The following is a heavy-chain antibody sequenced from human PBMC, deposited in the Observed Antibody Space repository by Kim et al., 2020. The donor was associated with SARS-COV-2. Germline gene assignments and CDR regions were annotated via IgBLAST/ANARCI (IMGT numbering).Heavy chain of an antibody. Sequence: CYNPSLKSRVTISVDTSKNQFSLKLSSVTAADTAVYYCARDVGRYYGMDVWGQGTTVTVSS. V-gene: IGHV4-31*02. CDR3: ARDVGRYYGMDV. J-gene: IGHJ6*02. D-gene: IGHD2-15*01.